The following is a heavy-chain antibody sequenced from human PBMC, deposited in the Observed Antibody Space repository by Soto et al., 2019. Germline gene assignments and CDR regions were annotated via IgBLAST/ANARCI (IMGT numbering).Heavy chain of an antibody. CDR2: ICVYNGNA. CDR1: GDTFSSNV. J-gene: IGHJ4*02. CDR3: AQGRGAY. V-gene: IGHV1-18*01. D-gene: IGHD3-10*01. Sequence: QVQLVQSEPEVKKPGASVKVSCKVSGDTFSSNVITWVRQAPGQGLEWMGWICVYNGNADYAQNLQGRVTMTTDTSTNTAYMELRSLRFDDTAVYYCAQGRGAYWGQGTLVTVTS.